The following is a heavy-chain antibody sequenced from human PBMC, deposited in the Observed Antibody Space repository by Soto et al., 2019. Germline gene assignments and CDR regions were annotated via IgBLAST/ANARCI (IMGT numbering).Heavy chain of an antibody. CDR3: ASGGDIVATIDY. D-gene: IGHD5-12*01. CDR2: INHSGST. Sequence: QVQLQQWGAGLLKPSETLSLTCAVYGGSFSGYYWSWIRQPPGKGLEWIGEINHSGSTNYNPSLKSRVTISVDTSKNQFSLKLSSVTAADTAVYYCASGGDIVATIDYWGQGTLVTVSS. CDR1: GGSFSGYY. V-gene: IGHV4-34*01. J-gene: IGHJ4*02.